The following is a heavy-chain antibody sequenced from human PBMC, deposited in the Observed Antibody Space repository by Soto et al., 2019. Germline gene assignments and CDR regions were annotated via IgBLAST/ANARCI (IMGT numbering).Heavy chain of an antibody. J-gene: IGHJ1*01. CDR1: GFTFTGYG. D-gene: IGHD2-15*01. V-gene: IGHV3-33*06. CDR2: IWYDGSTK. Sequence: GGSLRLSFAAPGFTFTGYGWHWVRQAPGKGLEWVAVIWYDGSTKYYADSVKGRFTISRDTSENTLYLQMNSLRVEDTAVYYCANLGYCSGRTCPLQHWGQGTLVTVSS. CDR3: ANLGYCSGRTCPLQH.